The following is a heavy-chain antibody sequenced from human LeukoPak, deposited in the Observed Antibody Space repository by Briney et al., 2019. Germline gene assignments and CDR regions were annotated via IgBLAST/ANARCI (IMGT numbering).Heavy chain of an antibody. V-gene: IGHV3-30*02. D-gene: IGHD6-19*01. CDR2: IKQDGSEK. CDR3: ARGISDSSGLRHYYYYMDV. Sequence: GGSLRLSCAASGFTFSSYGMHWVRQAPGKGLEWVANIKQDGSEKYYADSVKGRFTISRDNSKNTLYLQMNSLRGEDTTVYYCARGISDSSGLRHYYYYMDVWGKGTTVTVSS. J-gene: IGHJ6*03. CDR1: GFTFSSYG.